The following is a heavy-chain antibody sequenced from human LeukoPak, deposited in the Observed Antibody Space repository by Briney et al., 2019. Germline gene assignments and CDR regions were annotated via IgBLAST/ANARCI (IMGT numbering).Heavy chain of an antibody. V-gene: IGHV3-7*01. CDR2: IKLDGTQK. CDR3: TRDFWTDY. CDR1: GFTFTNYW. D-gene: IGHD3/OR15-3a*01. Sequence: GGSLRLSCAASGFTFTNYWMSWVRQAPGRGLEWVANIKLDGTQKNYIQSVRGRFTISRDNARNFLYLQLSSLRAEDTAVYYCTRDFWTDYWGQGTLVTVSS. J-gene: IGHJ4*02.